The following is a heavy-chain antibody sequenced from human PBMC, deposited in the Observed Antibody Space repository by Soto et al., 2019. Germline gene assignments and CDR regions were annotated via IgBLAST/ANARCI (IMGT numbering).Heavy chain of an antibody. CDR2: ISYDGTL. J-gene: IGHJ5*02. V-gene: IGHV4-39*01. CDR3: ARRDHCNSRGWFDP. Sequence: SETLSLTCTVSGGSVSSSSYYWGWIRQPPGKGLEWIGSISYDGTLYYNRSLYSRVTISVDTSKNQFSLRLSSVTAADKAVYYCARRDHCNSRGWFDPWGPGTLVTVSS. CDR1: GGSVSSSSYY. D-gene: IGHD4-4*01.